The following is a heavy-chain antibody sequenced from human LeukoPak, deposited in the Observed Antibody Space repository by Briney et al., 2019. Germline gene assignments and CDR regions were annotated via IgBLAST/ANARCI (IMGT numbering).Heavy chain of an antibody. CDR1: GRTFSGNA. Sequence: GGPLRLSCEYIGRTFSGNAWSWRRQAPGKELKWVSAISGSGGSTYYADSVKGRFTISRDNSKNTLYLQMNSLRAEYTAVYYCARAPSSGYYFGYFQHWGQGTLVSVSS. V-gene: IGHV3-23*01. D-gene: IGHD3-22*01. CDR2: ISGSGGST. CDR3: ARAPSSGYYFGYFQH. J-gene: IGHJ1*01.